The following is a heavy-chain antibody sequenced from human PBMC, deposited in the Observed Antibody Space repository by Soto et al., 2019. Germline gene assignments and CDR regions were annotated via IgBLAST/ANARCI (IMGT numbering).Heavy chain of an antibody. J-gene: IGHJ6*02. V-gene: IGHV3-74*01. Sequence: GGSLRLSCAASGFTFDTYWMNWVRQAPGKGPEWLSGVNSDGTISSYADSVKGRFTISRDNTRNTLSLQMNSLRADDTAVFYCARLSGDHSAFFSYGLDAWGQGTTVTVSS. CDR2: VNSDGTIS. CDR3: ARLSGDHSAFFSYGLDA. CDR1: GFTFDTYW. D-gene: IGHD2-21*01.